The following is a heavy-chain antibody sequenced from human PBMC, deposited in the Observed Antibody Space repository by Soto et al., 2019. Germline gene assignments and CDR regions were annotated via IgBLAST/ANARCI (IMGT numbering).Heavy chain of an antibody. CDR1: GGSISSSSYY. CDR2: IYYSGST. V-gene: IGHV4-39*01. Sequence: SETLSLTCTVSGGSISSSSYYWGWIRQPPGKGLEWIGSIYYSGSTYYNPSLKSRVTISVDTSKNQFSLKLSSVTAADTAVYYCARHGGYCSGGSCPPDYYYYGMDVWGQGTTVTVSS. CDR3: ARHGGYCSGGSCPPDYYYYGMDV. D-gene: IGHD2-15*01. J-gene: IGHJ6*02.